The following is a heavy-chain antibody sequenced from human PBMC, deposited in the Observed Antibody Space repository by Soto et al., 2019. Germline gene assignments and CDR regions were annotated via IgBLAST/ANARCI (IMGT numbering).Heavy chain of an antibody. CDR3: ARARARQRESSFDF. CDR1: GFVFSDYT. J-gene: IGHJ4*02. D-gene: IGHD6-6*01. V-gene: IGHV3-21*06. Sequence: GGSLRLSCAASGFVFSDYTINWVRQAPGKGLEWVSSISSSGAYIYYADSVEGRFTISRDNVKNSLYLQINSLKAEDTALYHCARARARQRESSFDFWGRGTLVTVSS. CDR2: ISSSGAYI.